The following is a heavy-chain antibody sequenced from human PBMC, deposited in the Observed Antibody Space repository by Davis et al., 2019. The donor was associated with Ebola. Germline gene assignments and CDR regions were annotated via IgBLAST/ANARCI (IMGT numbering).Heavy chain of an antibody. V-gene: IGHV3-23*01. CDR3: AKGGSGWPSDYSYGMGV. J-gene: IGHJ6*04. D-gene: IGHD6-19*01. CDR1: GFSFSIFA. CDR2: VTSSGGGT. Sequence: GGSLRLSCAASGFSFSIFAMTWVRQAPGKGLEWVSAVTSSGGGTYYADSVKGRFTISRDNSKNTLYLQMNSLRVEDTAVYYCAKGGSGWPSDYSYGMGVWGKGTTVTVSS.